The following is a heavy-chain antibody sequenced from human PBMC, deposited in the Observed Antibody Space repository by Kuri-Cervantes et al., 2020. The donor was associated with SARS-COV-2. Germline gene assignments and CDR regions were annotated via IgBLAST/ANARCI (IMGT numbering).Heavy chain of an antibody. Sequence: GGSLRLSCAASGFTVSSNYMSWVRQAPGKGLEWVSVIYSGGSTYYADSVQGRFTISRDNSKNTLYLQMNSLRVKDTAVYYCAREDRYGGNLNWFDPWGQGTLVTVSS. CDR3: AREDRYGGNLNWFDP. D-gene: IGHD1-26*01. V-gene: IGHV3-53*01. CDR2: IYSGGST. J-gene: IGHJ5*02. CDR1: GFTVSSNY.